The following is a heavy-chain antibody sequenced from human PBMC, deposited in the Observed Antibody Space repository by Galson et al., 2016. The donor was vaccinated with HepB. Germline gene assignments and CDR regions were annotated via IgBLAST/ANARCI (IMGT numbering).Heavy chain of an antibody. Sequence: SLRLSCAASGFTFSSYGMHWVRQAPGKGLEWVAVISNDGSNKYYADSVKGRFTISRDDSKSTLYLRMDSLRVEDTATYHCTKRCMTNTCHNADDFWGQGTLVTVSS. CDR3: TKRCMTNTCHNADDF. J-gene: IGHJ4*02. CDR1: GFTFSSYG. CDR2: ISNDGSNK. V-gene: IGHV3-30*18. D-gene: IGHD2-8*01.